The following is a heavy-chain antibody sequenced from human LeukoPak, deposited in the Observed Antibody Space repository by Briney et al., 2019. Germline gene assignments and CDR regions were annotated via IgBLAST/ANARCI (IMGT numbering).Heavy chain of an antibody. CDR2: ISDSDSGT. Sequence: GGSLRLSCAASGFTFSTYAMSWVRQAPGKELEWVSGISDSDSGTYYAGSVKGRFTISRDNSKNTLYLQMNSLRAEDTAVYYCAKGYGYSSSWTSNYYFYGLDVWGQGTTVTVSS. V-gene: IGHV3-23*01. CDR1: GFTFSTYA. J-gene: IGHJ6*02. CDR3: AKGYGYSSSWTSNYYFYGLDV. D-gene: IGHD6-13*01.